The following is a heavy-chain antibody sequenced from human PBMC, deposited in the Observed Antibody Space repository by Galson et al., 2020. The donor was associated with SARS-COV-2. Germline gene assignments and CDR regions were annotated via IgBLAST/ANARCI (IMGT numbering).Heavy chain of an antibody. D-gene: IGHD1-26*01. CDR3: ARHIVGAKHYYYMDV. Sequence: GGSLRLSCAASGFTFSSYSMNWVRQAPGKGLEWVSSISSSSSYIYYADSVKGRFTISRDNAKNSLYLQINSLRAEDTAVYYCARHIVGAKHYYYMDVWGKGTTVTVSS. CDR1: GFTFSSYS. V-gene: IGHV3-21*01. J-gene: IGHJ6*03. CDR2: ISSSSSYI.